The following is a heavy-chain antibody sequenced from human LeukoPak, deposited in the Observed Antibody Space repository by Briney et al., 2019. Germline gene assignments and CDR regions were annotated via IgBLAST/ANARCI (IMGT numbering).Heavy chain of an antibody. CDR3: AKIRLRDIVVVPAAFVY. J-gene: IGHJ4*02. D-gene: IGHD2-2*01. V-gene: IGHV3-23*01. Sequence: GGSLRLSCAASGFTFSSYAMSWVRQAPGKGLEWVSAISGSGGSTYYADSVKGRFTISRDNSKNTLYLQMNSLRAEDTAVYYCAKIRLRDIVVVPAAFVYWGQGTLVTVSS. CDR2: ISGSGGST. CDR1: GFTFSSYA.